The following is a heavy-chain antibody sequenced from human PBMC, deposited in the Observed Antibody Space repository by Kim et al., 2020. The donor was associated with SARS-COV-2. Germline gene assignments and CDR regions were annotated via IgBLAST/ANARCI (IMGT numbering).Heavy chain of an antibody. J-gene: IGHJ4*02. CDR2: IYYSGST. Sequence: SETLSLTCTVSGGSVSSGSYYWSWIRQPPGKGLEWIGYIYYSGSTNYNPSLKSRVTISVDTSKNQFSLKLSSVTAADTAVYYCARGDLGYWGQGTLVTVSS. V-gene: IGHV4-61*01. CDR1: GGSVSSGSYY. CDR3: ARGDLGY.